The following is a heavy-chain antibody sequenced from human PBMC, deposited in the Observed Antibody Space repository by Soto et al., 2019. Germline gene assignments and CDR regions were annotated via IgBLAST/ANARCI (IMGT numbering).Heavy chain of an antibody. Sequence: EVQLVESGGGLVRPGGSLRLSCAASGLTFSNVWMSWVRQAPGKGLEWVGRISSNADGGTTDYAAPVKGRFTISRDDSKNTLYLQMNGLKPEDTALYYCTTTRDPDDYLGRGTLVTVCS. CDR3: TTTRDPDDY. V-gene: IGHV3-15*01. CDR1: GLTFSNVW. CDR2: ISSNADGGTT. J-gene: IGHJ4*02.